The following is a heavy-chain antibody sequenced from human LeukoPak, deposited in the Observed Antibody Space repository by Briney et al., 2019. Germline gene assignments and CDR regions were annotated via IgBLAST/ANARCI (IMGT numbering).Heavy chain of an antibody. Sequence: GGSLRLSCAASGFTFSSYAMSWVRQAPGKGLEWVAVIWSDGTNRYYGDPVKGRFTISRDNFQRTVYLQMDSLRAEDTAVYYCAKDAQRGFDYSNSLDKWGQGTLVTVSS. D-gene: IGHD4-11*01. CDR3: AKDAQRGFDYSNSLDK. CDR1: GFTFSSYA. J-gene: IGHJ4*02. CDR2: IWSDGTNR. V-gene: IGHV3-33*06.